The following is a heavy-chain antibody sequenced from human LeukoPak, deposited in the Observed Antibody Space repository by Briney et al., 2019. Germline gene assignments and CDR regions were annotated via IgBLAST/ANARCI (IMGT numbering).Heavy chain of an antibody. CDR3: ASTMVRGVIRPPHGAFDI. Sequence: SETLSLTCTVSGGSISSYYWSWIRQPPGKGLEWIGYIYYSGSTNYNPSLKSRVTISVDTSKNQFSLKLSSVTAAATAVYYCASTMVRGVIRPPHGAFDIWGQGTMVTVSS. D-gene: IGHD3-10*01. CDR1: GGSISSYY. V-gene: IGHV4-59*01. CDR2: IYYSGST. J-gene: IGHJ3*02.